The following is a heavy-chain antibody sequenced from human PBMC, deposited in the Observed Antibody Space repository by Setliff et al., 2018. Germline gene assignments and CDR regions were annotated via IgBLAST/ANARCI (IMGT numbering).Heavy chain of an antibody. D-gene: IGHD3-16*02. J-gene: IGHJ6*03. CDR2: IYHSGSA. V-gene: IGHV4-30-4*08. Sequence: LSLTCTVSGDSISSGDYFWSWIRQPPGKGLEWIAYIYHSGSANYNPSLKSRVTMSIDTSKNQFSLKLSSVTAADTAVYYCARLHYDYVWGSYRTSDYYYYYYMDVWGKGTTVTVSS. CDR3: ARLHYDYVWGSYRTSDYYYYYYMDV. CDR1: GDSISSGDYF.